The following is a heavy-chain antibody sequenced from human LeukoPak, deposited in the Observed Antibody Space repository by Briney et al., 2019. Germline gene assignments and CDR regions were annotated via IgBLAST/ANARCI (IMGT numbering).Heavy chain of an antibody. CDR1: GFTFDDYA. D-gene: IGHD6-6*01. J-gene: IGHJ3*02. CDR2: LSWNSGSI. V-gene: IGHV3-9*01. CDR3: ARIYSSSSSRGAFDI. Sequence: LGGSLRLSCAASGFTFDDYAMHWVRQDPGKGLEWVSGLSWNSGSIDYGDSVKGRFTISRDNAKNSLDLQMNSLRAEDTAVYYCARIYSSSSSRGAFDIWGQGTMVTVSS.